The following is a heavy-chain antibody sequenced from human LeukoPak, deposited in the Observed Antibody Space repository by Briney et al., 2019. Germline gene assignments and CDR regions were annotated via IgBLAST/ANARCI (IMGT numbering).Heavy chain of an antibody. V-gene: IGHV2-5*01. D-gene: IGHD3-9*01. CDR3: AHSPLSYDILTGYWRVFDY. CDR1: GFSLSTSGVG. Sequence: SGPTLVKPTQTLTLTCTFSGFSLSTSGVGVGWIRQPPGKALEWLALIYWNDDRRYSPSLKSRLTITKDTSKNQVVLTMTNMDPVDTATYYCAHSPLSYDILTGYWRVFDYWGQGTLVTVSS. J-gene: IGHJ4*02. CDR2: IYWNDDR.